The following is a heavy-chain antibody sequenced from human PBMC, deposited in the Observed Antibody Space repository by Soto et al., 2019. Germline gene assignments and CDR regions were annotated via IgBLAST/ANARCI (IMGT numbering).Heavy chain of an antibody. CDR1: GYTFTSYG. V-gene: IGHV1-18*01. D-gene: IGHD3-10*01. Sequence: QVQLVQSGAEVKKPGASVKVSCKASGYTFTSYGISWVRQAPGQGLEWMGWISAYNGNTNYAQKLQGRVTMTTDTSTSTAYMELRSLRSGDTAVYYCARDRILWFGELPHNWFDPWGQGTLVTVSS. CDR3: ARDRILWFGELPHNWFDP. J-gene: IGHJ5*02. CDR2: ISAYNGNT.